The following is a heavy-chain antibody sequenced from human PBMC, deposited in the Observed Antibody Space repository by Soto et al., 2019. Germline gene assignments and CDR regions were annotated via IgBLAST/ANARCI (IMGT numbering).Heavy chain of an antibody. Sequence: QVQLVESGGGVVQPGRSLRLSCAASGFTFSSYGMHWVRQAPGKGLEWVAVISYDGSNKYYADSVKGRFTISRDNSKNTLYLQMNSPRAEDTAVYYWAKDLEMAHNWSYWGQGTLGTVSS. V-gene: IGHV3-30*18. J-gene: IGHJ4*02. CDR2: ISYDGSNK. CDR1: GFTFSSYG. CDR3: AKDLEMAHNWSY. D-gene: IGHD1-1*01.